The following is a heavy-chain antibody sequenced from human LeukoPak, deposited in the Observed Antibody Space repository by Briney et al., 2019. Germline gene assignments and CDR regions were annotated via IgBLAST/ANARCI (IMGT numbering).Heavy chain of an antibody. CDR2: IYYSGST. CDR1: GGSISSSSYY. CDR3: ARLGYYFDY. Sequence: SETLSLTCTVSGGSISSSSYYWGWIRQPPGKGLEWIGSIYYSGSTYYNPSLKSRVTISVDTSKNQFSLKLSSVTAADTAVYYCARLGYYFDYWGQGTLVTVSS. J-gene: IGHJ4*02. V-gene: IGHV4-39*01. D-gene: IGHD3-16*01.